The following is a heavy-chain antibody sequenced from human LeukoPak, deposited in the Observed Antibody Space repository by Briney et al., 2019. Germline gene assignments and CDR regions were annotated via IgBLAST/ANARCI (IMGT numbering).Heavy chain of an antibody. CDR1: GGSISSGGYY. CDR2: IYHSGST. Sequence: SETLSLTCTVSGGSISSGGYYWSWIRQPPGKGLEWIGYIYHSGSTYYNPSLKSRVTISVDRSKNQFSLKLSSVTAADTAVYYCAREGIGGATKTPYFDYWGQGTLVTVSS. CDR3: AREGIGGATKTPYFDY. D-gene: IGHD1-26*01. V-gene: IGHV4-30-2*01. J-gene: IGHJ4*02.